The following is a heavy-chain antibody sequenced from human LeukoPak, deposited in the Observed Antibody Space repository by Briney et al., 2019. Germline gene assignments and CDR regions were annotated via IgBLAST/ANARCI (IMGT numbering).Heavy chain of an antibody. CDR3: ARDDYDSSGSY. CDR2: ISSSGDKI. Sequence: GGCLRLSCAASGLTFSRDAMNWVRQAPGMGLEWISYISSSGDKIYYAESVKGRFTVSRDNAENSLYLQMNSPRVEDTAVYYCARDDYDSSGSYWGQGTLVTVSS. J-gene: IGHJ4*02. CDR1: GLTFSRDA. V-gene: IGHV3-48*03. D-gene: IGHD3-22*01.